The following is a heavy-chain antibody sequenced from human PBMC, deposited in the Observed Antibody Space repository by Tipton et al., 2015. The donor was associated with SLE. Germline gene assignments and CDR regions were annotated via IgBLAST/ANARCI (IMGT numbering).Heavy chain of an antibody. CDR2: IDYRGIT. Sequence: TLSLTCAVSGGSISSYYWSWIRQPPGKGLEWIGYIDYRGITNYNPSLKSRVTISVDTSKNQFSLKLSSVTAADTAVYYCARGHERHYDSPNFDIWGQGTMVTVSS. CDR3: ARGHERHYDSPNFDI. V-gene: IGHV4-59*12. D-gene: IGHD5-12*01. CDR1: GGSISSYY. J-gene: IGHJ3*02.